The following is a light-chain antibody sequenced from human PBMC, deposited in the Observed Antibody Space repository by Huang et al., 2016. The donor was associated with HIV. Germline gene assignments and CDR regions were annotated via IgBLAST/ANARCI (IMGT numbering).Light chain of an antibody. CDR2: KSS. V-gene: IGKV1-5*03. CDR3: QQYKNYWT. Sequence: DIQMTQSPSTLSAYVGDRVNITCRASQSISSWLAWYQQKPGKAPKLLIYKSSTLEDVVPSRFSGSASGTEFTLTISSLQPDDFATYYCQQYKNYWTFGQGTKVEIK. J-gene: IGKJ1*01. CDR1: QSISSW.